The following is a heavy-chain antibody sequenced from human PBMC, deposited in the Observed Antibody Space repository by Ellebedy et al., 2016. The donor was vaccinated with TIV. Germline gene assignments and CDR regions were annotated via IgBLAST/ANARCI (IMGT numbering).Heavy chain of an antibody. CDR1: GFTFSSYW. CDR3: ARMDHRGSGWYFDY. J-gene: IGHJ4*02. V-gene: IGHV3-7*03. Sequence: GGSLRLXCAASGFTFSSYWMSWVRQAPGKGLEWVANIKQDGSEKYYVDSVKGRFTISRDNAKNSLYLQMNSLRAEDTAVYYCARMDHRGSGWYFDYWGQGTLVTVSS. CDR2: IKQDGSEK. D-gene: IGHD6-19*01.